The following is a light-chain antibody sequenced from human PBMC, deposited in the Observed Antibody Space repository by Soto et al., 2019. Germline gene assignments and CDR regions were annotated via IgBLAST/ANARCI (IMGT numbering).Light chain of an antibody. V-gene: IGKV3-11*01. CDR2: DAS. CDR3: QQRGNWPLT. J-gene: IGKJ1*01. Sequence: EIVLTQSPATLSLSPGERATLSCRARQSVSSYLAWYQQKPGQAPRLLIYDASKRATGIPARFSGSGSGTDFTLTISNLEPEDVAVYYCQQRGNWPLTFGQGTKVEIK. CDR1: QSVSSY.